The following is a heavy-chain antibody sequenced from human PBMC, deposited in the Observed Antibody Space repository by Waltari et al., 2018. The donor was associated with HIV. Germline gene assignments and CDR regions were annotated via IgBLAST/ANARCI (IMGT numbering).Heavy chain of an antibody. Sequence: QVQLQESGPGLVKPSETLSLTCTVSGGSISSYYWSWIRQPAGTGLEWIGRIYTSGSTNYNPSLKSRVTMSVDTSKNQFSLKLSSVTAADTAVYYCARDVWSGYYSPSYYYYGMDVWGQGTTVTVSS. D-gene: IGHD3-3*01. CDR3: ARDVWSGYYSPSYYYYGMDV. CDR2: IYTSGST. CDR1: GGSISSYY. V-gene: IGHV4-4*07. J-gene: IGHJ6*02.